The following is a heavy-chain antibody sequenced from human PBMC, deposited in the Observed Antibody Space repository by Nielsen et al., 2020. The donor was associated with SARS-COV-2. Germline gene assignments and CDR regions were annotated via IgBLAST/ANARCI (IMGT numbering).Heavy chain of an antibody. Sequence: GGSLRISCAASGFTFSSYWMHWVRQAPGKGLVWVSRINSDGSSTSYADSVKGRFTISRDNAKNTLYLQMNSLRAEDTAVYYCARGDPRGLRYYYYMDVWGKGTTVTVSS. CDR3: ARGDPRGLRYYYYMDV. CDR1: GFTFSSYW. J-gene: IGHJ6*03. V-gene: IGHV3-74*01. D-gene: IGHD3-16*01. CDR2: INSDGSST.